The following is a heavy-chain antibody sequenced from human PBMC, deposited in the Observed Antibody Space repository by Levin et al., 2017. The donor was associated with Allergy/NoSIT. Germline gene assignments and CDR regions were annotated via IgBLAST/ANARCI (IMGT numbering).Heavy chain of an antibody. Sequence: SCNVSGGSISSFFWNWIRQPPGKGLEWTGYISNNGRTNYNPSLKSRVTISVDKSKNHLSLKVTSVTAADTAVYYCARDRSGSYYTFDMWGQGTMVNV. CDR2: ISNNGRT. D-gene: IGHD1-26*01. V-gene: IGHV4-59*01. CDR3: ARDRSGSYYTFDM. CDR1: GGSISSFF. J-gene: IGHJ3*02.